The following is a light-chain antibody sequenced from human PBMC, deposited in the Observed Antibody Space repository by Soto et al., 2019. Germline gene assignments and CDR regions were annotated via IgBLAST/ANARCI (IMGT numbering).Light chain of an antibody. V-gene: IGKV3-11*01. CDR2: DAS. CDR1: QSVSSY. CDR3: QQRSNWPWT. Sequence: EIVLTQSPDTLSLSPGERATLSCRASQSVSSYLAWYQQKPGQAPRLLIYDASNRATGILARFSGSGSGTDFTLTIISLEPEDFAVYYCQQRSNWPWTFGQGTKVEIK. J-gene: IGKJ1*01.